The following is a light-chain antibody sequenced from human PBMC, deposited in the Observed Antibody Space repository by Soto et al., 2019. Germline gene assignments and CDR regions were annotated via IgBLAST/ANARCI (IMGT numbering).Light chain of an antibody. J-gene: IGLJ2*01. CDR1: SSDVGGYNY. V-gene: IGLV2-14*03. Sequence: HSALTQPASVSGSPGQSITISCTGTSSDVGGYNYVSWYQHHPGKAPELMIYGVSNRPSGVSNRFSGSKSGNTASLTISGLQAEDEADYYCSSYTGSSTLLFGGGTKLTVL. CDR3: SSYTGSSTLL. CDR2: GVS.